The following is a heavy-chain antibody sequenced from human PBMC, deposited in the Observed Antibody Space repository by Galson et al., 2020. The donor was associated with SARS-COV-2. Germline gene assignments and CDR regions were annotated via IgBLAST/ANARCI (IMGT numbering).Heavy chain of an antibody. D-gene: IGHD3-16*02. V-gene: IGHV4-39*01. CDR1: GGSTSNSSYY. J-gene: IGHJ4*02. Sequence: ASETLSLTCTVSGGSTSNSSYYWGWIRQPPGKGLEWIGSIYYSGFTYYNPSLESRITVSIDTSKNQFSLKLSSMTAADMALYYCARHWRSGDLSGFDHWGQGTLVNVSS. CDR2: IYYSGFT. CDR3: ARHWRSGDLSGFDH.